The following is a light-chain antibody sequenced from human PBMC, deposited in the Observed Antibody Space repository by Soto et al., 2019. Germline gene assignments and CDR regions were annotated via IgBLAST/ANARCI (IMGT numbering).Light chain of an antibody. CDR2: GAS. V-gene: IGKV3-20*01. CDR1: QSVSSNY. Sequence: EIVLKQSPVTLSSSPGDRATISCRASQSVSSNYLAWYQQKPGQAPRLLIYGASSRATGIPDRFSGSGSGTDFTLTISRLEREDFAVYYCQRYGTSLPLTFGGGTKVEIK. CDR3: QRYGTSLPLT. J-gene: IGKJ4*01.